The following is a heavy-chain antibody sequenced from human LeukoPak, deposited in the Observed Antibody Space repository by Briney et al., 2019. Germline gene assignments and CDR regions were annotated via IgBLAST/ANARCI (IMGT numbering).Heavy chain of an antibody. V-gene: IGHV4-34*01. CDR3: ASPLNWYYMDV. Sequence: SETLSLTCAVYGGSFSGYYCSWIRQPPGKGLEWIGEINHSGSTNYNPSLKARVTISVDTSKNQFSLKLRSVTAADTAVYYCASPLNWYYMDVWGKGTTVTVSS. CDR1: GGSFSGYY. D-gene: IGHD1-20*01. J-gene: IGHJ6*03. CDR2: INHSGST.